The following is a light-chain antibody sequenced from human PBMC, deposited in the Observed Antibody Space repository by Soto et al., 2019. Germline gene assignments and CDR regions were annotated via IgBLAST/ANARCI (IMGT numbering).Light chain of an antibody. CDR1: SSNIGSNY. Sequence: QSVLTQPPSASGTPGQRVTISCSGSSSNIGSNYVYWYQQLPGTAPKLLIYRNNQRPSGVPDRFSGSKSGTSASLAISGLRSEDEADYYCAAWDDSLRGVFGGGSKRTVL. CDR2: RNN. V-gene: IGLV1-47*01. CDR3: AAWDDSLRGV. J-gene: IGLJ2*01.